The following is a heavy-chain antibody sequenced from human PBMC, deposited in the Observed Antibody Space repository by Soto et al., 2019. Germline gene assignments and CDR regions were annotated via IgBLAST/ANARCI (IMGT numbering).Heavy chain of an antibody. Sequence: QVQLVQSGTEVKKPGSSVKVSCQASGGTFNSYTITWVRQAPGQGLEWMGGIIPIFGTTNSAQKFQGRVTITADESTSTAYMELISLRSEDTAVYYCGTEKGSGSGWCDRYFDLWGRGTLVTVSS. CDR2: IIPIFGTT. D-gene: IGHD6-19*01. CDR3: GTEKGSGSGWCDRYFDL. J-gene: IGHJ2*01. V-gene: IGHV1-69*01. CDR1: GGTFNSYT.